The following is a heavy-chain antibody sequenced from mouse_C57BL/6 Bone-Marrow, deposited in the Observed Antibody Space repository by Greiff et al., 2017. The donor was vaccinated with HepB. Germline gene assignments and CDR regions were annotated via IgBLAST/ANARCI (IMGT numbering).Heavy chain of an antibody. CDR3: ASYYYAMDY. V-gene: IGHV5-6*02. CDR2: ISSGGSYT. J-gene: IGHJ4*01. Sequence: VMLVESGGDLVKPGGSLKLSCAASGFTFSSYGMSWVRQTPDKRLEWVATISSGGSYTYYPDSVKGRFTISRDNAKNTLYLQMSSLKSEDTAMYYCASYYYAMDYWGQGTSVTVSS. CDR1: GFTFSSYG.